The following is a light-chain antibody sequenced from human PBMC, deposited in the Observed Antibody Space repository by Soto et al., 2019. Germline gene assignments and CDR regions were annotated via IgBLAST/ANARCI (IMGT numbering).Light chain of an antibody. V-gene: IGLV2-14*03. Sequence: QSALTQPASVSRSPGQSITISCTGTSSDIGYYNYVSWYQHHPGKAPKLMIYDVSYRPSGVSNRFSGSKSGNTASLTISGLQAEDEADYYCASYTTSATGVFGGGTKLTVL. J-gene: IGLJ2*01. CDR1: SSDIGYYNY. CDR3: ASYTTSATGV. CDR2: DVS.